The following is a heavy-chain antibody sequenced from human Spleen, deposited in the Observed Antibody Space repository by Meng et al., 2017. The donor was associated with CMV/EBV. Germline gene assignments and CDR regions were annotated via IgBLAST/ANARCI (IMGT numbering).Heavy chain of an antibody. CDR3: ARRITIFGVAFDY. CDR1: GFTFSSYW. V-gene: IGHV3-7*01. D-gene: IGHD3-3*01. CDR2: IKQDGSEI. J-gene: IGHJ4*02. Sequence: GESLKISCAASGFTFSSYWMHWVRQAPGKGLEWVANIKQDGSEIYYVDSVKGRFIISRDNDKNSLYLQMNSLRAEDTAVYYCARRITIFGVAFDYWGQGTLVTVSS.